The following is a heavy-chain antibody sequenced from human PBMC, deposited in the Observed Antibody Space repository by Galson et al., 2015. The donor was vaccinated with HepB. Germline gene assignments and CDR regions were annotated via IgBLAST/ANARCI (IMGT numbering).Heavy chain of an antibody. CDR1: GFTFRRYA. CDR2: ISFDGLNK. Sequence: SLRLSCAPSGFTFRRYAMHWVRQSPDKGLEWVALISFDGLNKFYADSVEGRFTITRDNSKNTLSLQMDSLRPEDSAVYYCARDRGYWNSGKYFVLGVLAYFFDFWGQGTLVTVSS. D-gene: IGHD2-15*01. CDR3: ARDRGYWNSGKYFVLGVLAYFFDF. V-gene: IGHV3-30*04. J-gene: IGHJ4*02.